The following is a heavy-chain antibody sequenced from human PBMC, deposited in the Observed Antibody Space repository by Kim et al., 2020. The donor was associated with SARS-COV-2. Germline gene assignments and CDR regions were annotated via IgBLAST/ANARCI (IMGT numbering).Heavy chain of an antibody. CDR2: ISSSSSYI. Sequence: GGSLRLSCAASGFTFSSYSMNWVRQAPGKGLEWVSSISSSSSYIYYADSVKGRFTISRDNAKNSLYLQMNSLRAEDTAVYYCARVHYDFWSGYYSRSPSTDYWGQGTLVTVSS. CDR3: ARVHYDFWSGYYSRSPSTDY. D-gene: IGHD3-3*01. CDR1: GFTFSSYS. V-gene: IGHV3-21*01. J-gene: IGHJ4*02.